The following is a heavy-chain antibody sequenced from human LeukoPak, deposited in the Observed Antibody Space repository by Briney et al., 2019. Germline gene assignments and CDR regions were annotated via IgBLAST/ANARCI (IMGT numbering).Heavy chain of an antibody. V-gene: IGHV1-2*02. CDR1: GFTFTGFY. CDR2: INPNSGGT. D-gene: IGHD4-17*01. J-gene: IGHJ4*02. Sequence: ASVKVSCKASGFTFTGFYMHWVRQAPGQGLEWMGWINPNSGGTNYAQKFQGRVTMTRDTSISTAYMELSRLRSDDTAVYYCARGRAGYGDFEGGYWGQGTLVTVSS. CDR3: ARGRAGYGDFEGGY.